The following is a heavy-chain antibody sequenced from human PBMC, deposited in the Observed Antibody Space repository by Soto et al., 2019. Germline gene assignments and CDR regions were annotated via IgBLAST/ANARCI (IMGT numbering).Heavy chain of an antibody. CDR1: GLTFSDYY. V-gene: IGHV3-11*01. CDR3: ARAPDPDPDYSSYSMEV. Sequence: QVQLVESGGGLVKPGGSLRLSCAVSGLTFSDYYMSWIRQAPGKGLEWVSYISGVGSIIYYADSVKGRFTISRDNAKNARFLQMTGLGAEDTPVYSCARAPDPDPDYSSYSMEVGGKGTTFT. D-gene: IGHD2-15*01. J-gene: IGHJ6*03. CDR2: ISGVGSII.